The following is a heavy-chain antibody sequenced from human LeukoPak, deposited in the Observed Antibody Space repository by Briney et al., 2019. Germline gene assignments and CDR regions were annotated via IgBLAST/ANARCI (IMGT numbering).Heavy chain of an antibody. D-gene: IGHD4-17*01. CDR1: GFTFNNYA. CDR3: ARDPNGDYIGAFDF. Sequence: GGSLRLFCAASGFTFNNYAMMWLRQAQGQGLEWVSAITGGGRTYYADSVKGRFTISRDNSKNTLYLQMNSLRAEDTALYFCARDPNGDYIGAFDFLGQGTVVTVSS. V-gene: IGHV3-23*01. CDR2: ITGGGRT. J-gene: IGHJ3*01.